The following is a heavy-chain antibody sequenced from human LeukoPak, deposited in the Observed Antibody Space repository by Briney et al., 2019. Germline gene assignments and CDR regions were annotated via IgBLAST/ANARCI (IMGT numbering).Heavy chain of an antibody. CDR2: INHSGST. Sequence: PSETLSLTCAVYGGSFSGYYWSWIRQPPGKGLEWIGEINHSGSTNYNPSLKSRVTISVDTSKNQFSLKLSSVTAADTAVYYCARGLLQDSGYGIDYWGQGTLVTVS. V-gene: IGHV4-34*01. CDR3: ARGLLQDSGYGIDY. J-gene: IGHJ4*02. D-gene: IGHD5-12*01. CDR1: GGSFSGYY.